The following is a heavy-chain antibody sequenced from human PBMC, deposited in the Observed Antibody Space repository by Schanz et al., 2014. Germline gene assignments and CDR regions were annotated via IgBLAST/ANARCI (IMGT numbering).Heavy chain of an antibody. CDR3: VRDELLWFGEVLSLDY. J-gene: IGHJ4*02. V-gene: IGHV3-23*01. D-gene: IGHD3-10*01. Sequence: EVHLLESGGGLVPPGGSLRLSCAASGFTFSSYAMSWVRQAPGKGLEWVSAISGSGGSTYYADSVKGRFTISRDNSNKTVDLQMNSLRAEDTALYYCVRDELLWFGEVLSLDYWGQGALVTVSS. CDR2: ISGSGGST. CDR1: GFTFSSYA.